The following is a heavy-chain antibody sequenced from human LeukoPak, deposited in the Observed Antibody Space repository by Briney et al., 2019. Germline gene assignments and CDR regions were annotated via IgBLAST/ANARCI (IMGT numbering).Heavy chain of an antibody. J-gene: IGHJ6*03. CDR2: ISWDGGST. Sequence: GGSLRLSCAASGFTFDDYTMHWVRQAPGKGLEWVSLISWDGGSTYYADSVKGRFTISRDNSKNSLYLQMNSLRTEDTALYYCAKSAYSSGWYASDYYYYMDVWGKGTTVTVSS. V-gene: IGHV3-43*01. D-gene: IGHD6-19*01. CDR3: AKSAYSSGWYASDYYYYMDV. CDR1: GFTFDDYT.